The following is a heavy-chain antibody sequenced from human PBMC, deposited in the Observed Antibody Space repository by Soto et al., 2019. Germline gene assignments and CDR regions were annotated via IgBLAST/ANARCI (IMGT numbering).Heavy chain of an antibody. V-gene: IGHV1-2*04. D-gene: IGHD3-10*01. Sequence: ASVKVSCKASGYTFTGYYMHWVRQAPGQGLEWMGWINPNSGGTNYAQKFQGWVTMTRDTSISTAYMELSRLGSDDTAVYYCARDRDMVRGVNGYYYYYMDVWGKGTTVTVSS. CDR2: INPNSGGT. CDR3: ARDRDMVRGVNGYYYYYMDV. J-gene: IGHJ6*03. CDR1: GYTFTGYY.